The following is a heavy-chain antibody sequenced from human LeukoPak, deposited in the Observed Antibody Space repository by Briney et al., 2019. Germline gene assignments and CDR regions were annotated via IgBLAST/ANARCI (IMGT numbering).Heavy chain of an antibody. J-gene: IGHJ4*02. CDR2: IKQDGSEK. V-gene: IGHV3-7*03. D-gene: IGHD3-10*01. Sequence: GGSLRLSCAASGFTFSSYWMSWVRQAPGKGLEWVANIKQDGSEKYYVDSVKGRFTISRDNAKNSLYLQMNSLRAEDTAVYYCASMYYYGSGSYLPFDYWAREPWSPSPQ. CDR1: GFTFSSYW. CDR3: ASMYYYGSGSYLPFDY.